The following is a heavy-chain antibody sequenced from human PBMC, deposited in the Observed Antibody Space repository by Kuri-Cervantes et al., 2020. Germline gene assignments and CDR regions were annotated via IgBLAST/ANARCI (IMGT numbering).Heavy chain of an antibody. V-gene: IGHV4-39*07. Sequence: SETLSLTCTVSGGSISSSSYYWGWIRQPPGKGLEWIGSIYYSGSTYYNPSLKSRVTISVDTSKNQFSLKLSSVTAADTAVYYCAAMTTVTPNWFDPWGQGTLVTVSS. CDR1: GGSISSSSYY. CDR2: IYYSGST. J-gene: IGHJ5*02. CDR3: AAMTTVTPNWFDP. D-gene: IGHD4-17*01.